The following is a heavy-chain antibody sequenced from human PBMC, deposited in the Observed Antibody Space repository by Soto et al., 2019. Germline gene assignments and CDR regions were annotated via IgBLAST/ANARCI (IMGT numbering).Heavy chain of an antibody. CDR1: GSTLTRNS. V-gene: IGHV3-21*06. Sequence: EVQLVESGGGLVKPGGSLRLSCAASGSTLTRNSMNWVRKAPGKGLEWVSSISSTTNYIYYGDSMKGRFTISRDNAKNSLYLEMNSLRAEDTAVYYCARESEDLTSNFDYWGQGTLVTVSS. J-gene: IGHJ4*02. CDR3: ARESEDLTSNFDY. CDR2: ISSTTNYI.